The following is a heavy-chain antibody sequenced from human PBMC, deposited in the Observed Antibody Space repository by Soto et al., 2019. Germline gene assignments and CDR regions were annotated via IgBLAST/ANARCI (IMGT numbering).Heavy chain of an antibody. Sequence: ESGGGLVQPGGSLKLSCAASGFTFSGSAMHWVRKASGKGLEWVGRIRSKANSYATAYAASVKGRFTISRDDSKNTAYLQMNSLKTEDTAVYYCTRHDITGTIPNWFDPWGQGTLVTVSS. J-gene: IGHJ5*02. V-gene: IGHV3-73*01. CDR3: TRHDITGTIPNWFDP. D-gene: IGHD1-7*01. CDR1: GFTFSGSA. CDR2: IRSKANSYAT.